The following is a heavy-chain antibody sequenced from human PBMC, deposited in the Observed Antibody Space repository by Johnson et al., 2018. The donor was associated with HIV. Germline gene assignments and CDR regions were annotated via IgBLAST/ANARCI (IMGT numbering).Heavy chain of an antibody. D-gene: IGHD3-22*01. J-gene: IGHJ3*02. Sequence: VQLVESGGGLVQPGGSLKLACAASGFTFSGSALHWVRQASGKGLEWIGHIRSKTNTYATEYAASVKGRFTISRDDSQNTLYLQMNSLRAEDTAVYYCAREYYYDSSGYNAFDIWGQGTMVTVSS. CDR2: IRSKTNTYAT. CDR1: GFTFSGSA. CDR3: AREYYYDSSGYNAFDI. V-gene: IGHV3-73*01.